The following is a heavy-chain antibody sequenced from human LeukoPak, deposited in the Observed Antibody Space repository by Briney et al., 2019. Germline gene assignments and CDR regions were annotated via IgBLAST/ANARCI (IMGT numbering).Heavy chain of an antibody. Sequence: GSLRLSCAASGFTFSSYAMSWVRQAPGKGLEWIGEINHSGASKYHPSLKSRVTISVDTSKNQFSLKLSSVTAADSAVYYCARLDMSTIRIDFWGQGTVVTVSS. J-gene: IGHJ4*02. V-gene: IGHV4-34*01. CDR3: ARLDMSTIRIDF. CDR2: INHSGAS. D-gene: IGHD5-24*01. CDR1: GFTFSSYA.